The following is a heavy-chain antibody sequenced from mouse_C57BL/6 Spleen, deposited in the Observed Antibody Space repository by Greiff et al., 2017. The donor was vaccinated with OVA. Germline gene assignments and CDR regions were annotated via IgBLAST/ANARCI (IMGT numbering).Heavy chain of an antibody. D-gene: IGHD1-1*01. Sequence: QVQLQQSGPELVKPGASVKISCKASGYAFSSSWMNWVKQRPGKGLEWIGRIYPGDGDTNYTGKFKGKATLPADKSSSTAYMQLSSLTSEDSAVYFCARTVITTVDDWYFDVWGTGTTVTVSS. J-gene: IGHJ1*03. CDR3: ARTVITTVDDWYFDV. V-gene: IGHV1-82*01. CDR2: IYPGDGDT. CDR1: GYAFSSSW.